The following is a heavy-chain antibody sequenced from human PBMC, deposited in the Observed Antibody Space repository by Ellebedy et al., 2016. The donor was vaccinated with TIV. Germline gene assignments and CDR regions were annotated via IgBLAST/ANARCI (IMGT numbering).Heavy chain of an antibody. V-gene: IGHV4-59*01. CDR3: ARVVAAHGYDY. Sequence: MPSETLSLTCTVPGGSISGYYWGWIRQPPGKGLEWIGYMYFSGGTNSNPSLKSRVTISVDTSNNLFSLTLDSVTAADTAVYYCARVVAAHGYDYWGQGTLVTVSS. CDR1: GGSISGYY. CDR2: MYFSGGT. D-gene: IGHD6-25*01. J-gene: IGHJ4*02.